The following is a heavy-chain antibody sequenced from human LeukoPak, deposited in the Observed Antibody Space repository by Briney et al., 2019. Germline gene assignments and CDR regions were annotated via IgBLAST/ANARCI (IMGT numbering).Heavy chain of an antibody. D-gene: IGHD4-11*01. CDR2: IYTSGST. CDR3: ARDLGYSNYIFDY. CDR1: VGSISRYF. Sequence: SESLSLPCIVSVGSISRYFWSWLRQPAGRGLAWVGRIYTSGSTNYNPSLQSRATTSVDTSKNQSSLTLSSVTAADTAVYYFARDLGYSNYIFDYWGQGTLVTVSS. V-gene: IGHV4-4*07. J-gene: IGHJ4*02.